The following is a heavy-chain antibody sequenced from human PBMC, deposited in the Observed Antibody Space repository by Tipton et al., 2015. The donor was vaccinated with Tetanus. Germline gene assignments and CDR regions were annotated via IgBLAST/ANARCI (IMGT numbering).Heavy chain of an antibody. CDR2: LYPTGFT. V-gene: IGHV4-39*01. J-gene: IGHJ4*02. CDR3: ATVPTIAVTGTALGGY. D-gene: IGHD6-19*01. CDR1: GASISNSGYY. Sequence: TLSLTCSVSGASISNSGYYWEWIRQPPGKGLQWIGGLYPTGFTYYNPSLKGRFNISGHRSKSQFSLELEYVTAEDTAVYYCATVPTIAVTGTALGGYWGQGTLVTVSS.